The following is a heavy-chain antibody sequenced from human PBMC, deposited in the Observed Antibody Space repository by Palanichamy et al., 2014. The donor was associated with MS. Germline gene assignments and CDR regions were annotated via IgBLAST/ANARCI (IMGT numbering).Heavy chain of an antibody. V-gene: IGHV4-39*01. J-gene: IGHJ4*02. D-gene: IGHD3-22*01. CDR2: IYYSGST. Sequence: QVQLQESDPGLVKPSETLSLTCTVSGGSTSSSSYYWGWIRQPPGKGLERIGSIYYSGSTYYNPSLKSRVTISVNTSKNQFSLKLSSVTAADTAVYYCARHRPLGYHSSGFYYRYFDYWGQGTLVTVSS. CDR1: GGSTSSSSYY. CDR3: ARHRPLGYHSSGFYYRYFDY.